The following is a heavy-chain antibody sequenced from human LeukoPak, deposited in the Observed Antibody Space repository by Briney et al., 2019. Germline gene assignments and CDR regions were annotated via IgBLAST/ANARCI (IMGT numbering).Heavy chain of an antibody. CDR3: ARGSEGYCSGGSCSLRY. J-gene: IGHJ4*02. CDR1: GFTFSSYA. V-gene: IGHV3-23*01. CDR2: ISGSGGST. D-gene: IGHD2-15*01. Sequence: GGSLRLSCAASGFTFSSYAMSWVRQAPGKGLEWVSAISGSGGSTYYADSVKVRFTISRDNSKNTLYLQMNSLRAEDTAVYYCARGSEGYCSGGSCSLRYWGQGTLVTVSS.